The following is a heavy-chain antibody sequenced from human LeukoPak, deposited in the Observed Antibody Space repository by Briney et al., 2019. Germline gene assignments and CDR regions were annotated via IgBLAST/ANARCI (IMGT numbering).Heavy chain of an antibody. CDR1: GYTLTELS. CDR2: FDPEGGET. D-gene: IGHD3-22*01. J-gene: IGHJ4*02. V-gene: IGHV1-24*01. CDR3: ATYYYDSSGYSDYFDY. Sequence: ASVKVSCKVSGYTLTELSMHWVRQAPGKGLEWMGGFDPEGGETIYAQKFQGRVTMTEDTSTDTAYMELSSLRSEDTAVYYCATYYYDSSGYSDYFDYWGQGTLVTVSS.